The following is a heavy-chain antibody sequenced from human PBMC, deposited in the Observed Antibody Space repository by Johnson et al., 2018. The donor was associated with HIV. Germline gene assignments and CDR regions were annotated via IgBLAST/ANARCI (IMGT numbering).Heavy chain of an antibody. CDR1: GFTFSDYY. J-gene: IGHJ3*02. CDR3: ARGFHRGGAFDI. D-gene: IGHD1-14*01. V-gene: IGHV3-11*04. CDR2: ISCSGCSI. Sequence: VQLVESGGGVVRPGGYLRLSCAASGFTFSDYYMSRIRQAPGKGLGWVSYISCSGCSIYADSVKGRFTISRDNAKNSLYLQMNSLRAEDTAVFYCARGFHRGGAFDIWGQGTMVT.